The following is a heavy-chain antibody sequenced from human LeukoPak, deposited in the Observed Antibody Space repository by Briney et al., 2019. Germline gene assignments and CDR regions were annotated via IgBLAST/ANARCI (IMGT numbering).Heavy chain of an antibody. D-gene: IGHD3-3*01. J-gene: IGHJ4*02. CDR2: IYYSGST. Sequence: SETLSLTCTVSGGSISSGGYYWSWIRQHSGKGLEWIGYIYYSGSTYYNPSLKSRVTISVDTSKNQFSLKLSSVTAADTAMYYCARGLITIFGVVKFDYWGQGTLVTVSS. CDR3: ARGLITIFGVVKFDY. V-gene: IGHV4-31*03. CDR1: GGSISSGGYY.